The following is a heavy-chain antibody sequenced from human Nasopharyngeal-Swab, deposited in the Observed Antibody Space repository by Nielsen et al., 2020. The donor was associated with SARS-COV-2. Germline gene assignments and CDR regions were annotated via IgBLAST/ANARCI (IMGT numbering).Heavy chain of an antibody. J-gene: IGHJ6*02. CDR2: IIPIFGTA. CDR3: ARAGTDFYDFWSGYGYYYYGMDV. V-gene: IGHV1-69*01. D-gene: IGHD3-3*01. Sequence: WVRQAPGQGFEWLGGIIPIFGTANYAQKFQGRVTITADESTSTAYMELSSLRSEDTAVYYCARAGTDFYDFWSGYGYYYYGMDVWGQGTTVTVSS.